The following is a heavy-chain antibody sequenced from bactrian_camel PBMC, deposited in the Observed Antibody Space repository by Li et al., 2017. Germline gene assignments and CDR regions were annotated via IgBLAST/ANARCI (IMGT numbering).Heavy chain of an antibody. CDR2: INSVGAGTT. CDR3: ANWGDNY. D-gene: IGHD5*01. Sequence: QLVESGGGLVQPGGSLTLSCAASGFTFSNNWMHWVRQAPGKGLEWLSAINSVGAGTTYHADPVKGRFTISRDSAKNTLYLQLNSLKTEDTAMYYYANWGDNYWGQGTQVTVS. CDR1: GFTFSNNW. V-gene: IGHV3S1*01. J-gene: IGHJ4*01.